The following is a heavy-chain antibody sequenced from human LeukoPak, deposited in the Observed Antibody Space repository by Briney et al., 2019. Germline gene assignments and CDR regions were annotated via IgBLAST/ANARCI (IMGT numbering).Heavy chain of an antibody. V-gene: IGHV4-34*01. J-gene: IGHJ6*03. CDR2: INHSGST. CDR1: GGTFSGYY. Sequence: SETLSLTCAVYGGTFSGYYWSWIRQPPGKGLEWIGEINHSGSTNYNPSLKSRVTISVDTSKNQFSLKLSSVTAADTAVYYCARRYYYYYYMDVWGKGTTVTVSS. CDR3: ARRYYYYYYMDV.